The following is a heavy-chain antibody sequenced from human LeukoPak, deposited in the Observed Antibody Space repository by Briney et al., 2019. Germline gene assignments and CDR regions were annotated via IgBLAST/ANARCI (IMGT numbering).Heavy chain of an antibody. D-gene: IGHD6-13*01. CDR1: GFTFSSYS. V-gene: IGHV3-7*01. CDR2: IKQDGSEK. Sequence: GGSLRLSCAASGFTFSSYSMSWVRQAPGKGLEWVADIKQDGSEKYYADSVKGRFTISRDNAKNTLYLQMNSLRAEDTAVYYCARHSSSSSSAFDIWGQGTMVTVSS. J-gene: IGHJ3*02. CDR3: ARHSSSSSSAFDI.